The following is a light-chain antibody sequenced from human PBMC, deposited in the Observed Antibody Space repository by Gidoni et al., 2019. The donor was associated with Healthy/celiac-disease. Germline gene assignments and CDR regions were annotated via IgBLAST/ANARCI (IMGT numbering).Light chain of an antibody. CDR3: QQSYSTRYT. J-gene: IGKJ2*01. Sequence: IHLTQCPSSLSASVGDRVTITCRASQSISSYLNWYQQKPGKAPKLLIYAASSLQSGVPSRFSGSGSGTDFTLTISSLQPEDFATYYCQQSYSTRYTFGQGTKLEIK. CDR2: AAS. V-gene: IGKV1-39*01. CDR1: QSISSY.